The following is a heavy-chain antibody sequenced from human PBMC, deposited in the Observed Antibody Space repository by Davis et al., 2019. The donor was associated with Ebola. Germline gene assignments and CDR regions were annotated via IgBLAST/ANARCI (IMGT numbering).Heavy chain of an antibody. CDR2: IYYSGST. CDR1: GGSISSSSYY. CDR3: ARDPSYVGGIYYYYYGMDV. D-gene: IGHD3-10*01. V-gene: IGHV4-39*02. Sequence: SETLSLTCTVSGGSISSSSYYWGWIRQPPGKGLEWIGSIYYSGSTYYNPSLKSRVTISVDTSKNQFSLKLSSVTAADTAVYYCARDPSYVGGIYYYYYGMDVWGQGTTVTVSS. J-gene: IGHJ6*02.